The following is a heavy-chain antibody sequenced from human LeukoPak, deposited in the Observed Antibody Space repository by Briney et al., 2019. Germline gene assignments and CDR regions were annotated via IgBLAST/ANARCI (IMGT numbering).Heavy chain of an antibody. CDR3: ASFHYGSGSYYVDY. CDR2: ISYSGNT. D-gene: IGHD3-10*01. Sequence: SETLSLTCTASGASISSNTYYWGWVRQPPGKGLEWIGSISYSGNTYYKPSLKSRVTMSVDASKNQFSLKLSSVTAADTAVYYCASFHYGSGSYYVDYWGQGTLVTVSS. CDR1: GASISSNTYY. V-gene: IGHV4-39*07. J-gene: IGHJ4*02.